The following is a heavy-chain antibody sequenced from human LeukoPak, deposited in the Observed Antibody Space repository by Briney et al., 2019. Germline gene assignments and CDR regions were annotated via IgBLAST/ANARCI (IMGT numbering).Heavy chain of an antibody. Sequence: GGSLRLSCAASGFTFSSYAMSWVRQAPRKGLEWVSAISGSGGSTYYADSVKGRFTISRDNSKNTLYLQMNSLRAEDTAVYYCAKASDDYGDHDAFDIWGQGTMVTVSS. J-gene: IGHJ3*02. CDR3: AKASDDYGDHDAFDI. CDR2: ISGSGGST. V-gene: IGHV3-23*01. CDR1: GFTFSSYA. D-gene: IGHD4-17*01.